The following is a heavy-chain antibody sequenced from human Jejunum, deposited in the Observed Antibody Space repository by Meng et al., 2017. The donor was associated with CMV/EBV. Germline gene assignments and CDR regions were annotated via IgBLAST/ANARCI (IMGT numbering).Heavy chain of an antibody. V-gene: IGHV7-4-1*02. CDR3: VRGGSYPDY. J-gene: IGHJ4*02. Sequence: QVSCEASGYTFTSYAMNWVRQAPGQGLEWMGWINTQTGNPTYAQGFTGRFVFSLDTSVSTAYLQISSLKAEDTAVYYCVRGGSYPDYWGQGTLVTVSS. D-gene: IGHD1-26*01. CDR1: GYTFTSYA. CDR2: INTQTGNP.